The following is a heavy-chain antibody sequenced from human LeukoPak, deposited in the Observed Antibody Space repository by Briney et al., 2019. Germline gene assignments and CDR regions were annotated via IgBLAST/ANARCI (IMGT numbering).Heavy chain of an antibody. CDR1: GFTFGDYT. D-gene: IGHD3-22*01. CDR2: IRGQAYGGTT. CDR3: TRSTLRGYYDSSGYDWFDP. J-gene: IGHJ5*02. V-gene: IGHV3-49*03. Sequence: PGGPLRLSCTASGFTFGDYTMSWFRQAPGKGLEWVSFIRGQAYGGTTEYAASVKGRFTISRDDSKSIAYLQMNSLKTEDTAVYYCTRSTLRGYYDSSGYDWFDPWGQGTLVTVSS.